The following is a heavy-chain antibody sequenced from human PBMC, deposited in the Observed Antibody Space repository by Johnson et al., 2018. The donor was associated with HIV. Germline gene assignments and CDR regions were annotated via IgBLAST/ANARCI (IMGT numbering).Heavy chain of an antibody. V-gene: IGHV3-15*01. D-gene: IGHD5-18*01. CDR3: ARDRGGYSYGYDSDAFDI. CDR1: GFTFSNAW. CDR2: IKSKTDGGTT. Sequence: VQLVESGGGLVKPGGSLRLSCAASGFTFSNAWMSWVRQAPGKGLAWVGRIKSKTDGGTTDYAAPVNGRFTLPRDNSKNTLYLQMNSLRAEDTAVYYCARDRGGYSYGYDSDAFDIWGQGTMVTVSS. J-gene: IGHJ3*02.